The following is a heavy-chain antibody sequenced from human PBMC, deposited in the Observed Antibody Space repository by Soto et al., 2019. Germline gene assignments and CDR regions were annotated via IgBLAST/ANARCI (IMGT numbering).Heavy chain of an antibody. CDR3: AREDDFWSGPNWFDP. J-gene: IGHJ5*02. CDR1: GDSVSSNSAA. D-gene: IGHD3-3*01. V-gene: IGHV6-1*01. CDR2: TYYRSKWYN. Sequence: SQTLSLTCVISGDSVSSNSAAWNWIRPSPSRGLEWLGRTYYRSKWYNDYAVSVKSRITINPDTSKNQFSLQLNSVTPEDTAVYYCAREDDFWSGPNWFDPWGQGTLVTVSS.